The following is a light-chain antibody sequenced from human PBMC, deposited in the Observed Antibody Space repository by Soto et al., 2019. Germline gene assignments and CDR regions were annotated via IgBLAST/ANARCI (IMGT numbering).Light chain of an antibody. V-gene: IGLV2-14*01. CDR1: SSDVGDYNY. CDR2: DVS. J-gene: IGLJ1*01. Sequence: QSVLTQPASVSGSPGQSITISCTGNSSDVGDYNYVSWYQQHPGKAPKIMIFDVSNRPSGVSNRFSGSKSGNTASLTISGLQAEDESDYYCSSYTSGSTRVFGTGTKLTVL. CDR3: SSYTSGSTRV.